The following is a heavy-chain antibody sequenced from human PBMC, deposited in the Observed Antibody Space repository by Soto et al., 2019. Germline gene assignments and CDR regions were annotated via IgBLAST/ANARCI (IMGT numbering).Heavy chain of an antibody. J-gene: IGHJ4*02. Sequence: GGSLRLSCAVSGLAFAAYAMSWVRQAPGKGLEWVSSIGGGTYYADSMKGRFTISRDNSKNTLYLQMYSLRVEDTAVYYCARESDHWGQGTLVTVSS. V-gene: IGHV3-23*01. CDR3: ARESDH. CDR1: GLAFAAYA. CDR2: IGGGT.